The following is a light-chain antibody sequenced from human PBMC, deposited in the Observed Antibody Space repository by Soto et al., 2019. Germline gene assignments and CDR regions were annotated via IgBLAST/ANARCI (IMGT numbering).Light chain of an antibody. J-gene: IGLJ2*01. CDR2: DVT. CDR3: CSYAGNNDVL. V-gene: IGLV2-11*01. Sequence: QSALTQPRSVSGSPGQSVTISCTGSYSDVGTFYFVSWYQQYPGKGPKLIIFDVTERPSGVPDRFSGSKSGNTASLTISGLQAEDEADYYCCSYAGNNDVLFGGGTKVTVL. CDR1: YSDVGTFYF.